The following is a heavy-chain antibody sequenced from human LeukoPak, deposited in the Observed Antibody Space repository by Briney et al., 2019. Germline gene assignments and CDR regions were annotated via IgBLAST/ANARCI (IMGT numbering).Heavy chain of an antibody. D-gene: IGHD1-26*01. CDR2: IYSGGST. CDR3: ARGPVGATSEDY. J-gene: IGHJ4*02. Sequence: GGSLRLSCAASGFTVSSNYMSWVRQAPGKGLEWVSVIYSGGSTYYADSVKGRFTISRDNPKNTLYLQMNSLRAEDTAVYYCARGPVGATSEDYWGQGTLVTVSS. V-gene: IGHV3-53*01. CDR1: GFTVSSNY.